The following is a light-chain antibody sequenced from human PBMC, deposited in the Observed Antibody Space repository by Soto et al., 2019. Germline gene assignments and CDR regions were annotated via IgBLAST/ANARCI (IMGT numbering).Light chain of an antibody. CDR3: CSYADSSTYV. CDR2: AGS. Sequence: QSVLTQPASVSGSPGQSITISCTGTNSDVGSYNLVSWYQQHPGKAPKLIIYAGSKRPSGVSNRFSGSQSGNTASLTISGLQAEDEADYYCCSYADSSTYVFGTGTKVTVL. J-gene: IGLJ1*01. CDR1: NSDVGSYNL. V-gene: IGLV2-23*01.